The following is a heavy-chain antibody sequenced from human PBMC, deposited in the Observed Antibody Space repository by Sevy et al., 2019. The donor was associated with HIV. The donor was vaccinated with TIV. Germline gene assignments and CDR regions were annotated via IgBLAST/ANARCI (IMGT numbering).Heavy chain of an antibody. CDR1: GFTFSSYS. J-gene: IGHJ6*02. D-gene: IGHD3-22*01. V-gene: IGHV3-48*01. CDR3: ARVPGYDSGGYRLYYYGTDV. CDR2: ISSSSSTI. Sequence: GGSLRLSCAASGFTFSSYSMNWVRQAPGKGLEWVSYISSSSSTIYYADSVEGRFTISRDNAKNSLYLQMNSLRAEDTAVYDCARVPGYDSGGYRLYYYGTDVWGQGTTVTVSS.